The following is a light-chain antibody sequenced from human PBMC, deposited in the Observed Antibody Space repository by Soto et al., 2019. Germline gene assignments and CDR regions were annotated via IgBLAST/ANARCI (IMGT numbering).Light chain of an antibody. CDR1: QSVSSY. Sequence: DIVLTQYTATLSLSPGERSTLSCMASQSVSSYLAWYQQKPGQAPRLLIYDASNRATGIPARFSGSGSGTDFTLTISSLEPEDFAVYYCQQRSNWPPGSTFGQGGLLEIK. J-gene: IGKJ5*01. CDR3: QQRSNWPPGST. CDR2: DAS. V-gene: IGKV3-11*01.